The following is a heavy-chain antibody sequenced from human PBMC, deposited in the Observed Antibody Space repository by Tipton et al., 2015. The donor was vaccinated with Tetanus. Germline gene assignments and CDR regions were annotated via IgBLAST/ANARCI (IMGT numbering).Heavy chain of an antibody. Sequence: QSGAEVKKPGASVKVSCKASGYTLTSYHMHWVRQAPGQGLEWMGIINPIGGSTSYAQKLQGRIYLTGDTATSTVYMDVSTLQSEDTAVYFCAKASKMATNWYLFDYWGQGTLVTVSS. J-gene: IGHJ4*02. CDR2: INPIGGST. D-gene: IGHD5-24*01. V-gene: IGHV1-46*01. CDR1: GYTLTSYH. CDR3: AKASKMATNWYLFDY.